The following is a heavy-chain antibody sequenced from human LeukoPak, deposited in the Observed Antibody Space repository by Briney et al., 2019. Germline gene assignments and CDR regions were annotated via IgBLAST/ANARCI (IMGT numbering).Heavy chain of an antibody. CDR3: AYDSSVYFGY. Sequence: SETLSLTCAAYGGSFSGYYWSWIRQPPGKGLEWIGEINHSGSTNYNPSFKSRVTISVDTSKNQFSLKLSSVTAADTAVYYCAYDSSVYFGYWGQGTLVTVSS. D-gene: IGHD3-22*01. CDR1: GGSFSGYY. CDR2: INHSGST. V-gene: IGHV4-34*01. J-gene: IGHJ4*02.